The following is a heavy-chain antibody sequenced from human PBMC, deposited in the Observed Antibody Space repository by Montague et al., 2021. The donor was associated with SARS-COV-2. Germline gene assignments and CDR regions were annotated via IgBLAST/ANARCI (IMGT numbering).Heavy chain of an antibody. CDR2: TYYSGST. CDR3: ARPLRSCTNGVCRTYYYYAMDV. D-gene: IGHD2-8*01. V-gene: IGHV4-59*01. J-gene: IGHJ6*02. Sequence: SETLSLTCTVSGGSISGYYWSWIRQPPGKGLEWIGYTYYSGSTKYNPFLESRVTVSVDRSKNQVSLKLGSVTAADTAVYYCARPLRSCTNGVCRTYYYYAMDVWGQGTTVTVSS. CDR1: GGSISGYY.